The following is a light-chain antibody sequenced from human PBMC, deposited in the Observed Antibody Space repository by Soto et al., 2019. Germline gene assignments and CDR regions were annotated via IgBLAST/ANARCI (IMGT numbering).Light chain of an antibody. CDR1: SGHSSYA. CDR2: LNSDGSH. J-gene: IGLJ2*01. CDR3: QTWGADSVI. Sequence: QSVLTQSPSASASLGASVKLTCTLSSGHSSYAIAWHQQQPEKGPRFLMKLNSDGSHSKGDGISDRFSGSSSGAERCLTISSLQSEDEADYYCQTWGADSVIFGGGTKLTLL. V-gene: IGLV4-69*01.